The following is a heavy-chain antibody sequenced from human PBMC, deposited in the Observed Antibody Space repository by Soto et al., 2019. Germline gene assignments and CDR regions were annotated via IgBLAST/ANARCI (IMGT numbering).Heavy chain of an antibody. CDR2: IYYSGST. J-gene: IGHJ4*02. CDR3: ARTVIGGFDY. V-gene: IGHV4-59*01. Sequence: QVKLQESSAGLVKPSETLSLTCTVSGDSISSDYWSWIRQPPGKGLEWIAYIYYSGSTNYNPSLKSRVAISGDTSKNQFSLKLSSVTAADTAVYYCARTVIGGFDYWGQGTLVTVSS. CDR1: GDSISSDY. D-gene: IGHD3-16*02.